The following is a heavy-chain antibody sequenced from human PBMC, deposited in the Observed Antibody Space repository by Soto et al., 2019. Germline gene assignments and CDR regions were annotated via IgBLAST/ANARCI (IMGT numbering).Heavy chain of an antibody. CDR3: ARVGYGDYDYYYYYMDV. CDR1: GFTFSSYS. V-gene: IGHV3-21*01. J-gene: IGHJ6*03. D-gene: IGHD4-17*01. CDR2: ISSSSSYI. Sequence: GGSLRLSCAASGFTFSSYSMNWVRQAPGKGLEWISSISSSSSYIYYADSVKGRSTISRDNAKNSLYLQMNSLRAEDTAVYYCARVGYGDYDYYYYYMDVWGKGTTVTVSS.